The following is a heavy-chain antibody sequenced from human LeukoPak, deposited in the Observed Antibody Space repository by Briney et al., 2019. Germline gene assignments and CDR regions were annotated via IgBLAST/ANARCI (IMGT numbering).Heavy chain of an antibody. V-gene: IGHV1-8*01. Sequence: GASVKVSCKASGYTFTSYDINWVRQATGQGLEWVGWMNPNSGNTGYAQKFQGRVTMTRNTSISTAYMELSSLRSEDTAVYYCARTYYDFWSGPHLGEDWFDPWGQGTLVTVSS. CDR2: MNPNSGNT. J-gene: IGHJ5*02. D-gene: IGHD3-3*01. CDR3: ARTYYDFWSGPHLGEDWFDP. CDR1: GYTFTSYD.